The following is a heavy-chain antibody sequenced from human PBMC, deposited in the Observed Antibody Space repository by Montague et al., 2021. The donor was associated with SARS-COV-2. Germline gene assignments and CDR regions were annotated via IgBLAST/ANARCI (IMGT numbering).Heavy chain of an antibody. J-gene: IGHJ6*02. CDR2: ISYDGSNK. V-gene: IGHV3-30*04. CDR3: AGSLSYGPPYGMDV. CDR1: GFTFSSYA. Sequence: SLRLSCAASGFTFSSYAMHWVRQAPGKGLEWVAVISYDGSNKYYADSVKGRFTISGDNSKNTLYLQMYSLRAEDTAVYYCAGSLSYGPPYGMDVWGQGTTVTASS. D-gene: IGHD5-18*01.